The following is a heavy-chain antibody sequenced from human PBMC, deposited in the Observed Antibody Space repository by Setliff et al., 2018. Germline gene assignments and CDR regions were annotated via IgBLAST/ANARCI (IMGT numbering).Heavy chain of an antibody. D-gene: IGHD3-22*01. J-gene: IGHJ4*02. CDR1: GFTPGMYG. Sequence: GGSLRLSCAASGFTPGMYGVHWVRQAPGKGLEWLAYIRHDGTNENYADSVKGRFTISRDNSRDTVSLQMNNVRTEDTALYYCARGEKYYSDSSGYSLDFWGQGTLVTVSS. V-gene: IGHV3-30*02. CDR2: IRHDGTNE. CDR3: ARGEKYYSDSSGYSLDF.